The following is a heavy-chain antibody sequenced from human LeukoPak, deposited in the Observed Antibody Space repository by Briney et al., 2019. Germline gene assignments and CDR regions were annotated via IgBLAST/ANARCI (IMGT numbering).Heavy chain of an antibody. CDR1: GFTFSSYG. CDR3: AKSYGADYYGSGSYLSLVTDY. CDR2: ISYAGSNK. J-gene: IGHJ4*02. D-gene: IGHD3-10*01. Sequence: GGSLRLSWAASGFTFSSYGMHWVRQAPGKRLEWVAVISYAGSNKYYADSVKRRFTISRDNSKNTLYLQMNSLRAEDTAVYYCAKSYGADYYGSGSYLSLVTDYWGQGTLVTVSS. V-gene: IGHV3-30*18.